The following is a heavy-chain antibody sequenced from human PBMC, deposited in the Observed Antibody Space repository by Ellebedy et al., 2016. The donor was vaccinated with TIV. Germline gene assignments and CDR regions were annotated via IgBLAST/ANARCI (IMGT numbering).Heavy chain of an antibody. CDR3: ARGGAGSSRYWRN. V-gene: IGHV3-7*01. Sequence: PGGSLRLSCAAFGFAFDTDWMTWVRQVPGKGLEWVANITQDGSDKSYVDSVEGRFTISRDNAKYSLFLQMDSLGAEDTAVYYCARGGAGSSRYWRNWGQGALVTVSS. CDR1: GFAFDTDW. J-gene: IGHJ4*02. D-gene: IGHD2-15*01. CDR2: ITQDGSDK.